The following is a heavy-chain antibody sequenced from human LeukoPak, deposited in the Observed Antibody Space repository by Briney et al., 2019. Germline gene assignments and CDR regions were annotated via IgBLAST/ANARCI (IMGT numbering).Heavy chain of an antibody. D-gene: IGHD2-15*01. Sequence: GGSLRLSCAASGFTFSRYGMHWVRQAPGKGLEWVAFIRYDGSNKYYADSVKGRFTISRDNSDNTLYLQMNSLRAEDTAVYYCAKDRWEYSDPYYCSGGSCYPHDYWGQGTLVTVSS. J-gene: IGHJ4*02. CDR1: GFTFSRYG. V-gene: IGHV3-30*02. CDR2: IRYDGSNK. CDR3: AKDRWEYSDPYYCSGGSCYPHDY.